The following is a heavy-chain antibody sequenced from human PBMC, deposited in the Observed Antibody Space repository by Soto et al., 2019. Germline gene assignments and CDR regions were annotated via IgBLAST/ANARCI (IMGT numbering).Heavy chain of an antibody. J-gene: IGHJ3*02. V-gene: IGHV3-7*05. CDR2: INRDGSKK. CDR3: ARDVSPGSSSLYLDAFDI. CDR1: GFTLSAYW. D-gene: IGHD3-10*01. Sequence: EVQLEESGGDLVQPGGSLRLSCAASGFTLSAYWMTWVRQAPGKGLEWVANINRDGSKKSYLDSVRGRFTISRDNVGNSLYLQMASLRADDTALYCCARDVSPGSSSLYLDAFDIWGQGTRVTVSS.